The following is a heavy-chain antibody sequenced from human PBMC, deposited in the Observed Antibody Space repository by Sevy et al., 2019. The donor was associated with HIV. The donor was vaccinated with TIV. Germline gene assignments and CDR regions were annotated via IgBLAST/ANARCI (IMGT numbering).Heavy chain of an antibody. Sequence: GGSLRLSCAASGFAFSNYYAMYWVHQAPGKGLKWVALISYDGNDKYYADSVKGRFTISRDNFKNTLYLQMNSLTAEDTAVYYCARPRANYVDNYFFYAMDVWGQGTTVTVSS. J-gene: IGHJ6*02. CDR1: GFAFSNYYA. CDR2: ISYDGNDK. CDR3: ARPRANYVDNYFFYAMDV. V-gene: IGHV3-30-3*01. D-gene: IGHD4-17*01.